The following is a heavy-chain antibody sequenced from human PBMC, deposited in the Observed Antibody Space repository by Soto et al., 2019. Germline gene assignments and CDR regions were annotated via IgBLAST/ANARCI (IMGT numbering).Heavy chain of an antibody. D-gene: IGHD5-12*01. V-gene: IGHV5-51*01. CDR3: ARLIVATTRSYYYYGMDV. CDR1: GYSFTSYW. Sequence: GESLKISCKGSGYSFTSYWIGWVRQMPGRGLEWMGIIYPDDSETRYSPSFQGHVTISADKSISTAYLQWSSLKASDTAMYYCARLIVATTRSYYYYGMDVWGQGTTVTVSS. J-gene: IGHJ6*02. CDR2: IYPDDSET.